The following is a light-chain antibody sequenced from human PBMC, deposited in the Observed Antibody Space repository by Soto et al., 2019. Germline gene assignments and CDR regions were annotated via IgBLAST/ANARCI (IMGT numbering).Light chain of an antibody. CDR3: QQYNNWTPLT. Sequence: VMRQSPATLSVSPGERATLSCRASQSVSSNLAWYQRKPGQAPRLLIYGASTRATGIPARFSGSGSGTEFTRTISILYSVDFAVYYCQQYNNWTPLTFGGGTKVEIK. CDR2: GAS. J-gene: IGKJ4*01. V-gene: IGKV3-15*01. CDR1: QSVSSN.